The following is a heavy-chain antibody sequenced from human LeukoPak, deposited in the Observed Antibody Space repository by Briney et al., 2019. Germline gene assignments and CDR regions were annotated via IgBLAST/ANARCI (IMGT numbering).Heavy chain of an antibody. J-gene: IGHJ4*01. CDR3: ARVLDTAGMGY. D-gene: IGHD5-18*01. CDR2: IWHDGSNK. V-gene: IGHV3-33*01. Sequence: GGSLTLSCAASGFTFSDFAIHWVRQAPGKGLEWVAIIWHDGSNKYYADSVKGRFSISRDKSKNKVYLQMSRLRAEDTAVYYCARVLDTAGMGYWGHGTLVTVSS. CDR1: GFTFSDFA.